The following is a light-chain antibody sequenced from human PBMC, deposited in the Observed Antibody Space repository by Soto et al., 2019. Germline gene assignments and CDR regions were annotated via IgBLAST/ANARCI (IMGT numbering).Light chain of an antibody. J-gene: IGLJ1*01. CDR2: GNS. CDR1: SSNIGAGYD. Sequence: QSVLTQPPSVSGAPGQRVTISCTGSSSNIGAGYDVHWYQQLPGTAPKLLIYGNSNRPSGVPDRFSGSKSGTSASLAITGLQAEDEADYYSQSYDSSLSGYVFGTGTKVPVL. V-gene: IGLV1-40*01. CDR3: QSYDSSLSGYV.